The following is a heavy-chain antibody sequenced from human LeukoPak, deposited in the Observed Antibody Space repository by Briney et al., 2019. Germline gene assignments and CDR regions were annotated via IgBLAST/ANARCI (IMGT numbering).Heavy chain of an antibody. Sequence: GRSLRLSCAASGFTFSDYSMHWVRQAPGKGLEWVAVVLYDGSMQYYADSVKGRFTASRDNSKNTLYLRVSSLRVDDTAVYYCATQPGRGSPFKFWGQGTLVTVSS. CDR2: VLYDGSMQ. CDR3: ATQPGRGSPFKF. CDR1: GFTFSDYS. D-gene: IGHD2-8*02. J-gene: IGHJ4*02. V-gene: IGHV3-30*04.